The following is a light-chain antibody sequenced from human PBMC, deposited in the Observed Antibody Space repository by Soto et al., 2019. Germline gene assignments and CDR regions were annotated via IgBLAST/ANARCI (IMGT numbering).Light chain of an antibody. CDR2: DVS. V-gene: IGLV2-11*01. J-gene: IGLJ1*01. Sequence: QSVLTQPRSVSGSPGQSVTISCTGTSSDVGGYNYVSWYQQHPGKAPKLMIYDVSKRPSGVPDRFSGSKSGNTASLTISGLQAEDEADYYCCSYAGSYTPFGTGTKGTVL. CDR1: SSDVGGYNY. CDR3: CSYAGSYTP.